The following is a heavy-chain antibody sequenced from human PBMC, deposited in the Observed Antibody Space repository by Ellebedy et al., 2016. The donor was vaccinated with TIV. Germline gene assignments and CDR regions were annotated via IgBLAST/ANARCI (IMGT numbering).Heavy chain of an antibody. CDR1: GFTFSSYG. V-gene: IGHV3-33*01. CDR2: IWYDGSNK. J-gene: IGHJ3*02. Sequence: PGGSLRLSCAASGFTFSSYGMHWVRQAPGKGLEWVAVIWYDGSNKYYADSVKGRFTISRDNSKNTLYLQMNSLRAEDTAVYYCARGAASSGSYYDAFDIWGQGTLVTVSS. D-gene: IGHD3-22*01. CDR3: ARGAASSGSYYDAFDI.